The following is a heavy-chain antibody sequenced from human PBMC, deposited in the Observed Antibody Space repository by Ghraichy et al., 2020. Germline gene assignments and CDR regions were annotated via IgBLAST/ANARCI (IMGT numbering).Heavy chain of an antibody. CDR3: ARHSNALYLDY. D-gene: IGHD6-19*01. CDR1: GDRVSSNSTA. CDR2: TYFRYQWYS. J-gene: IGHJ4*02. Sequence: SQTLSLTCAISGDRVSSNSTARNGIRQSQSRGLEWMRRTYFRYQWYSDYGVSVKGRITINPETTKNQFSLQLNSVTPEDTVVDYCARHSNALYLDYWGQGTLAPVSP. V-gene: IGHV6-1*01.